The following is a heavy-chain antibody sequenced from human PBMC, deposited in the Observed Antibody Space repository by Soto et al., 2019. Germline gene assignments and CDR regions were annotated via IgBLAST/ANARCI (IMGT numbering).Heavy chain of an antibody. J-gene: IGHJ4*02. CDR1: GGSIRSSDYY. D-gene: IGHD6-13*01. Sequence: QVQLQESGPGLVEPSQTLSLTCTVSGGSIRSSDYYWSWIRQPPGKGLEWFGYVYYSESAYYNPSLESRGFISIDTSKNQYPLTLSSVTAAYTAVYYCARVIITATGTSGFDSWGQGTLVTVSS. CDR2: VYYSESA. CDR3: ARVIITATGTSGFDS. V-gene: IGHV4-30-4*01.